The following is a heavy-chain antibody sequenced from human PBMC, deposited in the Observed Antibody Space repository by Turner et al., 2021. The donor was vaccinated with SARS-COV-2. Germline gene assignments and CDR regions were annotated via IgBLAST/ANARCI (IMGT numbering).Heavy chain of an antibody. Sequence: QVQLQQWGTGLLKPSETLSLTCAVYGGSFSGYYWSWIRQPPGKGLEWIGEIIHSGSTNYNPSLKSRVTIAVDTSKNQCSLKLSSVTAADTAVYYCARGHPYIAVAGSGFDPWGQGTLVTVSS. D-gene: IGHD6-19*01. J-gene: IGHJ5*02. CDR2: IIHSGST. CDR3: ARGHPYIAVAGSGFDP. V-gene: IGHV4-34*01. CDR1: GGSFSGYY.